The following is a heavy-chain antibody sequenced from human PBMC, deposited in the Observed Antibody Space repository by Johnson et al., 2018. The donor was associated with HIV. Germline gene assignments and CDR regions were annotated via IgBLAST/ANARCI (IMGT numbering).Heavy chain of an antibody. J-gene: IGHJ3*02. D-gene: IGHD3-3*01. CDR3: ARDLKGVYEFWGGYSFGHAFDI. CDR1: GFTFSSYW. Sequence: MQLVESGGGLVQPGGSLRLSCAASGFTFSSYWMSWVRQAPGKGLEWVANIKQDGSEKYYVDSVKGRFTISRDNAKNSLYLQMNSLRAEDTAVYYCARDLKGVYEFWGGYSFGHAFDIWGQGTMVTVSS. CDR2: IKQDGSEK. V-gene: IGHV3-7*01.